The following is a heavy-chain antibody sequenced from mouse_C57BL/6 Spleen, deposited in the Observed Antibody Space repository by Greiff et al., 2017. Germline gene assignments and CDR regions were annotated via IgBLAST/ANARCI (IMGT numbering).Heavy chain of an antibody. CDR1: GYTFTDYY. V-gene: IGHV1-26*01. Sequence: EVQLQQSGPELVKPGASVKISCKASGYTFTDYYMNWVKQSHGKSLEWIGDINPNNGGTSYNQKFKGKATLTVDKSSSTAYMELRSLTSEDSAVYYCARTYFDYEGYFDVWGTGTTVTVSS. J-gene: IGHJ1*03. CDR3: ARTYFDYEGYFDV. CDR2: INPNNGGT. D-gene: IGHD2-4*01.